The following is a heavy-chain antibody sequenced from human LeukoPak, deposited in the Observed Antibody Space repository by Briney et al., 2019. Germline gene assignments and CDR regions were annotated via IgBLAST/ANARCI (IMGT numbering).Heavy chain of an antibody. D-gene: IGHD3-3*01. V-gene: IGHV3-11*04. CDR1: GFRISDGYW. CDR2: ISGSGGST. CDR3: ARDQAEWSLNNWFDP. Sequence: GGSLRLSCAGSGFRISDGYWMHWVRQAPGKGLEWVSAISGSGGSTYYADSVKGRFTISRDNAKNSLHLQMNSLRAEDTAVYYCARDQAEWSLNNWFDPWGQGTLVTVSS. J-gene: IGHJ5*02.